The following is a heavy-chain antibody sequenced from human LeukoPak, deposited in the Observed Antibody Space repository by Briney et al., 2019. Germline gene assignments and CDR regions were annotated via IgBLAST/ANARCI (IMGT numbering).Heavy chain of an antibody. D-gene: IGHD3-22*01. CDR2: ISYDGSNK. J-gene: IGHJ4*02. V-gene: IGHV3-30*04. Sequence: GGSLRLSCAASGFTFSSYAMHWVRQAPGKGLEWEAVISYDGSNKYYADSVKGRFTISRDNSKNTLYLQMNSLRAEDTAVYYCARESSYYYDSSGYYPVYYFDYWGQGTLVTVSS. CDR1: GFTFSSYA. CDR3: ARESSYYYDSSGYYPVYYFDY.